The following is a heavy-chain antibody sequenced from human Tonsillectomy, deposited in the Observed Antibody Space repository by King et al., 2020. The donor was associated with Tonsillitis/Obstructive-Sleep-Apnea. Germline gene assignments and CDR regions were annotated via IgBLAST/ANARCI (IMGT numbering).Heavy chain of an antibody. J-gene: IGHJ6*03. CDR3: ARDPLYYYMDV. Sequence: QLVQSGAEVKKPGASVKVSCKSSGYTFTSYGINWLRQAPGQGLEWMGWISPYNGNTDYAQKFQGRVTMTTDTSTSTAYMDLMSLRSDDTAVYYCARDPLYYYMDVWGKGTTVTVSS. CDR1: GYTFTSYG. CDR2: ISPYNGNT. V-gene: IGHV1-18*01.